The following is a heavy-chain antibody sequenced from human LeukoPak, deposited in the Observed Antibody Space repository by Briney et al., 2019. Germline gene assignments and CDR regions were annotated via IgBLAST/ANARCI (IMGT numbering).Heavy chain of an antibody. D-gene: IGHD4-17*01. CDR3: ARDLVTVTKGFDV. CDR1: GGSISSYY. J-gene: IGHJ3*01. V-gene: IGHV4-59*01. CDR2: ISYIGST. Sequence: SETPSLTCTVSGGSISSYYWSWIRQSPGKGLEWIGYISYIGSTNYNPSLKSRVTISIDTSKNQFSLKLRSVTAADTAVYYCARDLVTVTKGFDVWGQGTMVSVSS.